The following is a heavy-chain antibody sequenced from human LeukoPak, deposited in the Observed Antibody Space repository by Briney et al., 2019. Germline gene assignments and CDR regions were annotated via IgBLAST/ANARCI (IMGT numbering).Heavy chain of an antibody. CDR1: GYTFTSYG. V-gene: IGHV1-18*01. Sequence: ASVKVSCKASGYTFTSYGISWVRQAPGQGLEWMGWISAYNGNTNYAQKLQGRVTMTTDTSTSTAYMELRSLRSDDTAVYYCARAYYYDSSGYFIDYWGQGTLVTVSS. CDR2: ISAYNGNT. CDR3: ARAYYYDSSGYFIDY. J-gene: IGHJ4*02. D-gene: IGHD3-22*01.